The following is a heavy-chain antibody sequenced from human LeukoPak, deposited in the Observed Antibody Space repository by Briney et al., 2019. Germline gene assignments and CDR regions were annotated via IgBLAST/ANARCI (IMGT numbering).Heavy chain of an antibody. Sequence: GESLRLSCSASGFTFSDYYMSWIRQAPGKGREWVSYISSSGGTIYYTDSVKGRFTISRDNAKNSLFLQMNSLRAEDTAVYYCARDASGSNNWFDPWGQGTPVTVSS. J-gene: IGHJ5*02. D-gene: IGHD5-12*01. CDR2: ISSSGGTI. CDR1: GFTFSDYY. CDR3: ARDASGSNNWFDP. V-gene: IGHV3-11*01.